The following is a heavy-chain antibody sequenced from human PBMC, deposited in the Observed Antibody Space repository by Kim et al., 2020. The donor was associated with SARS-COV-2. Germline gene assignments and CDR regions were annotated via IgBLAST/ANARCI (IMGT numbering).Heavy chain of an antibody. CDR3: ARPYDSSGYYYHYFDY. Sequence: LKCRVTISVDTSKNQFSLKLSSVTAADTAVYYCARPYDSSGYYYHYFDYWGQGTLVTVSS. V-gene: IGHV4-39*01. D-gene: IGHD3-22*01. J-gene: IGHJ4*02.